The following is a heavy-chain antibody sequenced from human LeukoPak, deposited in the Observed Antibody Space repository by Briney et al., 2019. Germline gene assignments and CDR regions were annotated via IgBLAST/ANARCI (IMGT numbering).Heavy chain of an antibody. CDR1: GFTFSNTW. V-gene: IGHV3-15*01. Sequence: GGSLRLSCAGSGFTFSNTWMSWVRQAPGKGLEWVGRIKSKTVGGTTDYAAPVKGRFTISRDDSENTLYLQMNILASEDTAVYYCTRSRNYPLSWGQGTLVTVSS. D-gene: IGHD1-7*01. CDR3: TRSRNYPLS. CDR2: IKSKTVGGTT. J-gene: IGHJ5*02.